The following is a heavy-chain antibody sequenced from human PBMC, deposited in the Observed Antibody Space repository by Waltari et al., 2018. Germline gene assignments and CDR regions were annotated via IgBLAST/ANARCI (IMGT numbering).Heavy chain of an antibody. CDR2: IYYSGST. CDR3: ARPGGSNYGGAFDI. V-gene: IGHV4-59*01. Sequence: QVQLQESGPGLVKPSETLSLTCTVSGGSISSYYWSWIRQPPGKGLEWIGYIYYSGSTNYNPSLKSRVTISVDTSKNQFSLKLSSVTAADTAVYYCARPGGSNYGGAFDIWGQGTMVTVSS. J-gene: IGHJ3*02. CDR1: GGSISSYY. D-gene: IGHD4-17*01.